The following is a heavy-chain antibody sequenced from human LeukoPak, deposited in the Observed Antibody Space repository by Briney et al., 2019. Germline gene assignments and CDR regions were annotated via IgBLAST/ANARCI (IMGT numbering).Heavy chain of an antibody. CDR1: GFTFSRFT. Sequence: GGSLRLSCAASGFTFSRFTMNWVRQAPGKGLEWVAVISSDGNTKFYADSVEGRFTVSRDNSKNTLYLQMSSLRVEDTAVYYCARVSYDSSGYSDYWGQGVLVTVSS. CDR3: ARVSYDSSGYSDY. CDR2: ISSDGNTK. J-gene: IGHJ4*02. V-gene: IGHV3-30-3*01. D-gene: IGHD3-22*01.